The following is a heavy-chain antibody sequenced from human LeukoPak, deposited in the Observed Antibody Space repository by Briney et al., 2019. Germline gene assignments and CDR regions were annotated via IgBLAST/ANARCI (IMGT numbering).Heavy chain of an antibody. D-gene: IGHD5-18*01. CDR3: ARDSADTAIDY. V-gene: IGHV1-18*01. CDR1: GGIFSRHS. Sequence: ASVTVSCKASGGIFSRHSISWVRQAPGRGLEWMGWISAYSGNTNYAQKLQGRVTMTTDASTSTAYMELRSLRSDDTAVYYCARDSADTAIDYWGQGTLVTVSS. CDR2: ISAYSGNT. J-gene: IGHJ4*02.